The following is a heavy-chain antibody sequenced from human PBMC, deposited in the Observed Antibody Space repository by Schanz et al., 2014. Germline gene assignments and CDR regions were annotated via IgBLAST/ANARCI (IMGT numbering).Heavy chain of an antibody. CDR1: GFTFNDYW. V-gene: IGHV3-74*01. CDR2: INSDGRST. D-gene: IGHD3-16*01. J-gene: IGHJ4*02. Sequence: EVQLVESGGGLVQPGGSLRLSCAASGFTFNDYWMHWVRQAPGKGLVWVSRINSDGRSTNYADSVKGRFSISRDNARNTLHLQMDSLRDEDTAVYYCAGEPRGGYIEYWGQGTLVIVSS. CDR3: AGEPRGGYIEY.